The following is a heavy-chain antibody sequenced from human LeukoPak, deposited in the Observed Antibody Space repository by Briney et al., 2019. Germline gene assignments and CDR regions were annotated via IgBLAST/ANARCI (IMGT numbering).Heavy chain of an antibody. CDR1: GFTFSSYW. Sequence: GGSLRLSCAASGFTFSSYWMHWVRQAPGKGPVWVSRINNDGSGTTYADSVKGRFTVSRDNAQNALYLQMDSLRAEDTAVYYCAKRSSSSRAYYFDYWGQGTLVTVSS. CDR2: INNDGSGT. V-gene: IGHV3-74*01. CDR3: AKRSSSSRAYYFDY. J-gene: IGHJ4*02. D-gene: IGHD6-6*01.